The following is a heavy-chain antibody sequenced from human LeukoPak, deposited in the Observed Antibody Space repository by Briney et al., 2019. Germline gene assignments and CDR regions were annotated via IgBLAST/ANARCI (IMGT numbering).Heavy chain of an antibody. Sequence: SETLSLTCTVSGGSISSGAYYWSWIRQHPGKGLEWIGYIYYSGNTYYNPSLKSRVTISVDRSENQLFLKVNYVTAADTAMYYCARDSRGAFDIWGQGTMVTVSS. J-gene: IGHJ3*02. CDR2: IYYSGNT. CDR1: GGSISSGAYY. CDR3: ARDSRGAFDI. V-gene: IGHV4-31*03.